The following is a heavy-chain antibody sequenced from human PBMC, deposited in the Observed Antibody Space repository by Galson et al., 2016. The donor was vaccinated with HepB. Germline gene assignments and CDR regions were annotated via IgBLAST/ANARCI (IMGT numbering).Heavy chain of an antibody. Sequence: SETLSLTCTVSGGSISSSAYYWAWIRQPPGKGLEWIGSIYYSGSTDYKPSLKNRVTISVDTSKSQFSLKLSSVTAADTAVYYCARQGGGRFHDSFDSWGHGTLVTVSS. CDR3: ARQGGGRFHDSFDS. J-gene: IGHJ4*01. CDR2: IYYSGST. CDR1: GGSISSSAYY. D-gene: IGHD3-16*01. V-gene: IGHV4-39*01.